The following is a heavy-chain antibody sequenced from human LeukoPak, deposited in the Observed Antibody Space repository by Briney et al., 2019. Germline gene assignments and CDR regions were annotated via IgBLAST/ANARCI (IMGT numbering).Heavy chain of an antibody. Sequence: SETLSLTCTVSGGSISSYYWSWIRQPPGKGLEWIGYIYYSGSTNYNPSLKSRVTISVDTSKNQFSLKLSSVTAADTAVYYCATSALTTVVPYYFDYWGQGTLVTVSS. V-gene: IGHV4-59*01. D-gene: IGHD4-23*01. J-gene: IGHJ4*02. CDR2: IYYSGST. CDR3: ATSALTTVVPYYFDY. CDR1: GGSISSYY.